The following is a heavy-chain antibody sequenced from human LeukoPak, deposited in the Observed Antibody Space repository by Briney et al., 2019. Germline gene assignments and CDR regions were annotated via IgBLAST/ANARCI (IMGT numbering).Heavy chain of an antibody. CDR1: GFTFDDYI. CDR2: VSWDGDTT. Sequence: GGSLRLSCAAPGFTFDDYIMHWDRQAPGKVLEWVSLVSWDGDTTYYADSVKGRFTISRDNSKNSLYLQMNSLRTEDTALYYCAKARGLIGGAFDIWGQGTMVTVSS. V-gene: IGHV3-43*01. CDR3: AKARGLIGGAFDI. J-gene: IGHJ3*02. D-gene: IGHD3-22*01.